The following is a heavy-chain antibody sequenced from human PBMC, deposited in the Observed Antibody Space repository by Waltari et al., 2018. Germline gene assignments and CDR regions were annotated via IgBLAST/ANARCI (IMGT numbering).Heavy chain of an antibody. CDR2: ISPYNGNT. V-gene: IGHV1-18*01. D-gene: IGHD2-15*01. J-gene: IGHJ6*02. Sequence: QVQLVQSGAEVKKPGASVTVSCKASGHTLTSYAVSWVRQAPGQGLEWMGWISPYNGNTNYAQKLQGRVTMNTDTSTNTAYMELRSLRSDDTAVYYCATSWRGYCSGGSCYGMDVWGQGTTVTVSS. CDR1: GHTLTSYA. CDR3: ATSWRGYCSGGSCYGMDV.